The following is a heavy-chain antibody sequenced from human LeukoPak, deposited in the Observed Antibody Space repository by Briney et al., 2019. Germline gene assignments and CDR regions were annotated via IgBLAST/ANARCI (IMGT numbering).Heavy chain of an antibody. CDR2: LKSKTESWQI. D-gene: IGHD4-17*01. J-gene: IGHJ4*02. CDR1: GVIFSNTW. Sequence: GGSLRLSCTASGVIFSNTWLNWVRQAPGKGLEWVGRLKSKTESWQIDYAAPVQGRFTLSRDDSKNTVYLQMNSPQSEDTAVYYCATDLRGVGGHQPFDNWGQGTLVTVSS. CDR3: ATDLRGVGGHQPFDN. V-gene: IGHV3-15*07.